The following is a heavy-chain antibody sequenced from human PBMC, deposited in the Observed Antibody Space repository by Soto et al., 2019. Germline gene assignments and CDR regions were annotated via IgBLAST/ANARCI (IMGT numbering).Heavy chain of an antibody. D-gene: IGHD2-15*01. CDR1: GFTFYTYG. J-gene: IGHJ6*02. CDR3: ARIDCTGGSCRPYAYYDMDV. CDR2: IWYDGSIK. Sequence: LRLSCAASGFTFYTYGMHWVRQAPGRGLEWVAVIWYDGSIKYYADSVKGRFIISRDNSKNTLYLQMNSLRAEDTAVYYCARIDCTGGSCRPYAYYDMDVWGQGTRVTVSS. V-gene: IGHV3-33*01.